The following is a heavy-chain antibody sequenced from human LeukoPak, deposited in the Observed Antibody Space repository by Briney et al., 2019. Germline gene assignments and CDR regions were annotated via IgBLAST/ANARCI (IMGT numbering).Heavy chain of an antibody. Sequence: PGGSLRLSCAASGFTFSSYAMHWVRQAPGKGLEWVAVISYDGSNKYYADSVKGRFTISRDNSKNTLYLQMNSLRAEDTAVYYCARGHDDSSGYYYYWGQGTLVTVSS. CDR2: ISYDGSNK. CDR1: GFTFSSYA. CDR3: ARGHDDSSGYYYY. D-gene: IGHD3-22*01. V-gene: IGHV3-30*04. J-gene: IGHJ4*02.